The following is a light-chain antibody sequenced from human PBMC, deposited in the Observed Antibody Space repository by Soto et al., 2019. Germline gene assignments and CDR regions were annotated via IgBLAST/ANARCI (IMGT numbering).Light chain of an antibody. CDR2: AAA. CDR1: QGIGSW. CDR3: QQANSFPLT. Sequence: DIQMTQSPSSLSASVGDRVTITCRASQGIGSWLAWYQQKPGRAPKILIYAAASLQSGVPSRFSGSLSGTDFTLTINSLQPEDVATYFCQQANSFPLTFGHGTKVDIK. V-gene: IGKV1-12*01. J-gene: IGKJ3*01.